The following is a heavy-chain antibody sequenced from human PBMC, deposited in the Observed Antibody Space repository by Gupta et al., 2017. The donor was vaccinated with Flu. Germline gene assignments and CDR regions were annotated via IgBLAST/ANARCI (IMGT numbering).Heavy chain of an antibody. J-gene: IGHJ1*01. CDR2: VHGGDLGE. CDR1: GYTFVDYA. V-gene: IGHV1-3*01. D-gene: IGHD2-21*02. Sequence: QVQLLQSGAEATAPGASVQLSCKTSGYTFVDYAIHWVRQAPGQRPEWMGWVHGGDLGERFSQRFQGRVTLSRDTSANVAYMELRSLRAEDTDVYYCARNSGQGDLDTWGKGTLVTVAS. CDR3: ARNSGQGDLDT.